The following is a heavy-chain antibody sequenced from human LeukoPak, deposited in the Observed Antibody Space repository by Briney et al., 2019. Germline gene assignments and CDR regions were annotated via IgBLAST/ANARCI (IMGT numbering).Heavy chain of an antibody. Sequence: SETLSLTCTVSGASLSSDDQYWNWIRQSPGKGLEWIGSIHPSGMLYNNPSLESRFTISIDTSKNQFSLNLNSVTAADTAVYFRSRGLDSRKLGYWGQGTLVTVSS. J-gene: IGHJ4*02. CDR1: GASLSSDDQY. CDR2: IHPSGML. V-gene: IGHV4-31*03. D-gene: IGHD3-22*01. CDR3: SRGLDSRKLGY.